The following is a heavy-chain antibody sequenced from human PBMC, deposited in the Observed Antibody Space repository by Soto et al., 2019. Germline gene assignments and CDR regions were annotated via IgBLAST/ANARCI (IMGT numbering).Heavy chain of an antibody. Sequence: GASVKVSCKTSGYTFTNFGITWVRQAPGQGLEWMGWVTTDKGKTTYAQKFQGRVTMTTDTSTSTAYMELRSLRSDDTAVYYCATRSPAFDYWGPGTLVTVSS. CDR1: GYTFTNFG. CDR2: VTTDKGKT. J-gene: IGHJ4*02. V-gene: IGHV1-18*01. CDR3: ATRSPAFDY.